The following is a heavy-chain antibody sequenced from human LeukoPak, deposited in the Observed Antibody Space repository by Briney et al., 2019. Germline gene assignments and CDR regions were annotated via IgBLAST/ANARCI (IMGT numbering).Heavy chain of an antibody. D-gene: IGHD6-13*01. J-gene: IGHJ6*04. CDR2: IVTGTGK. Sequence: GGSLRLSCAASGITLDTYTINWVRQAPGKGLEWVSSIVTGTGKHYGDSVKGRFTISIDNAKNSLYLQMNSVRAENTGVYYCARDKPGIAAPDVWGKGTTVTVSS. V-gene: IGHV3-21*01. CDR1: GITLDTYT. CDR3: ARDKPGIAAPDV.